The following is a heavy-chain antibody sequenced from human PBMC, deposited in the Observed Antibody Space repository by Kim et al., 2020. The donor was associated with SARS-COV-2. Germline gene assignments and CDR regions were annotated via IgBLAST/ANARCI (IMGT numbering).Heavy chain of an antibody. V-gene: IGHV3-64D*06. CDR2: ISSNGGST. J-gene: IGHJ4*02. CDR1: GFTFSSYA. D-gene: IGHD6-6*01. CDR3: VKSVAARPRMWWDYFDY. Sequence: GGSLRLSCSASGFTFSSYAMHWVRQAPGKGLEYVSAISSNGGSTYYADSVKGRFTISRDNSKNTLYLQMSSLRAEDTAVYYCVKSVAARPRMWWDYFDYWGQGTLVTVSS.